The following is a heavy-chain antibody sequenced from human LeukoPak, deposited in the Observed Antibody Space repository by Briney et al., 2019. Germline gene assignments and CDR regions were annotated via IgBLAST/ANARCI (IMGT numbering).Heavy chain of an antibody. V-gene: IGHV4-59*12. J-gene: IGHJ6*02. CDR3: ARDRNLITVTERQADRRARVEDV. Sequence: PSETLSLTCTVSGGSISSYYWSWIRQPPGKGLEWIGYIYYSGSTNYNPSLKSRVTMSVDTSKNQFSLKLSSVTAADTAVYYCARDRNLITVTERQADRRARVEDVWGQGTTVTVSS. CDR2: IYYSGST. D-gene: IGHD4-17*01. CDR1: GGSISSYY.